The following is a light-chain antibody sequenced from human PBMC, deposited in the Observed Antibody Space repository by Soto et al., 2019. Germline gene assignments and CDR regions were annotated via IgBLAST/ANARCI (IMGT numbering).Light chain of an antibody. Sequence: EIVLTQSTGTLSLSPGERATLSCRASQSVSSNHLAWYQQKPGQAPRLLIYGASSRATGIPDRFSGSGSGTDFTLTINRLEPEDFAVYYCQQYGSSPAFGGGTKVEIK. CDR2: GAS. CDR3: QQYGSSPA. CDR1: QSVSSNH. J-gene: IGKJ4*01. V-gene: IGKV3-20*01.